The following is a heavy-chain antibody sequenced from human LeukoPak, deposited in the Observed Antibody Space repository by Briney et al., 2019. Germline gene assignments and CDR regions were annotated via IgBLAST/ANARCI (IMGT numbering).Heavy chain of an antibody. Sequence: GGSLRLSCAASGFTFSRYWMHWVSQAPGKGLVWVSRTNSDGSLPSYADSVKGRFTISRDNAKNTLYLQMNSLGVEDTAIYYCARGLPGYSNTWNDHWGQGTLVTVSS. CDR3: ARGLPGYSNTWNDH. V-gene: IGHV3-74*01. CDR2: TNSDGSLP. J-gene: IGHJ5*02. D-gene: IGHD6-13*01. CDR1: GFTFSRYW.